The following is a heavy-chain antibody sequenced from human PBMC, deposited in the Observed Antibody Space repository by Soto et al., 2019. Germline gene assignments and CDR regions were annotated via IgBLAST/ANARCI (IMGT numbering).Heavy chain of an antibody. Sequence: QVQLEQSGAEVKKPGSSVKISCKASGGTLSDHGVSWLRQAPGQGLEWVGGTIPVFNTAKYAPKFQGRVTIAADKSTNIAYMELGSLRSDDTAFYFCARGVYGSANYYTGPSALDIWGQGTLVIVSS. CDR3: ARGVYGSANYYTGPSALDI. J-gene: IGHJ3*02. D-gene: IGHD3-10*01. CDR1: GGTLSDHG. V-gene: IGHV1-69*06. CDR2: TIPVFNTA.